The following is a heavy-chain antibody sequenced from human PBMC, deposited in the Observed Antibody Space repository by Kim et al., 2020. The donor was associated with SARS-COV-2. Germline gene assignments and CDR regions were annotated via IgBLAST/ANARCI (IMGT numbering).Heavy chain of an antibody. CDR1: GGSFSGYY. CDR2: INHSGST. J-gene: IGHJ6*02. CDR3: ANLDLLYCSGGSCYSGYYGMDV. Sequence: SETLSLTCAVYGGSFSGYYWSWIRQPPWKGLEWIGEINHSGSTNYNPSLKSRVTISVDTSKNQFSLKLSSVTAADTAVYYCANLDLLYCSGGSCYSGYYGMDVWGQGTTVTVSS. D-gene: IGHD2-15*01. V-gene: IGHV4-34*01.